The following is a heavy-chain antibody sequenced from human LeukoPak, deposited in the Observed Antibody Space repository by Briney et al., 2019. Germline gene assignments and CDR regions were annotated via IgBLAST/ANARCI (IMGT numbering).Heavy chain of an antibody. J-gene: IGHJ3*02. V-gene: IGHV4-34*01. Sequence: SETLSLTCAVYGGSFSGYYWSWIRQPPGKGLEWIGEINHSGSTNYNPSLKSRVTISVDTSKNQFSLKLSSVTAADTAVYYCARGLGIAVAGKVNAFDIWGQGTMVTASS. CDR3: ARGLGIAVAGKVNAFDI. CDR2: INHSGST. CDR1: GGSFSGYY. D-gene: IGHD6-19*01.